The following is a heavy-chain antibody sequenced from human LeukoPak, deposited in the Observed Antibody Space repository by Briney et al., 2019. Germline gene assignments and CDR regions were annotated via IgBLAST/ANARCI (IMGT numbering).Heavy chain of an antibody. J-gene: IGHJ1*01. V-gene: IGHV4-30-4*01. CDR3: ARSRYYDSSGYQVWGH. D-gene: IGHD3-22*01. CDR1: GGSISSGDYY. CDR2: IYYSGST. Sequence: SQTLSLTCTVSGGSISSGDYYWSWIRQPPGKGLEWIGYIYYSGSTYYNPFLKSRVTISVDTSKNQFSLKLSSVTAADTAVYYCARSRYYDSSGYQVWGHWGQGTLVTVSS.